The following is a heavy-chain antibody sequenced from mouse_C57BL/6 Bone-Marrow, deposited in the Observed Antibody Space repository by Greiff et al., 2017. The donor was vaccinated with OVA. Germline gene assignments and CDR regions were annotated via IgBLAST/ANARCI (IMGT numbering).Heavy chain of an antibody. V-gene: IGHV1-22*01. Sequence: VQLQQSGPELVKPGASVKMSCKASGYTFTDYNMHWVKQSHGKSLEWIGYINPNNGGTSYNQKFKGKATLTVNKSSSTAYMELRSLTSEDSAVYYCATGYYGNYFDYWGQGTTLTVSS. CDR1: GYTFTDYN. J-gene: IGHJ2*01. CDR2: INPNNGGT. CDR3: ATGYYGNYFDY. D-gene: IGHD2-1*01.